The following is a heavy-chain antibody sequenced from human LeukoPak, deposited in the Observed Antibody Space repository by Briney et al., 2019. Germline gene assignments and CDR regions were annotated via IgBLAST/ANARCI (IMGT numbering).Heavy chain of an antibody. J-gene: IGHJ3*02. CDR1: GGSISSYY. CDR2: IYYSGTT. CDR3: ARRYCSGGSCYSERGAFDI. V-gene: IGHV4-39*07. D-gene: IGHD2-15*01. Sequence: SETLSLTCAVSGGSISSYYWDWIRQPPGKGLEWIGSIYYSGTTYYNPSLKSRVTISVDTSKNQFSLKLSSVTAADTAVHYCARRYCSGGSCYSERGAFDIWGQGTMVTVSS.